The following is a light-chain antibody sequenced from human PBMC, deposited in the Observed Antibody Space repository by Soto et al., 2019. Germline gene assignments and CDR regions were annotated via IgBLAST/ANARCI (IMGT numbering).Light chain of an antibody. V-gene: IGLV1-51*01. CDR1: SSNIGNNY. CDR3: ATWDGSLPGEV. J-gene: IGLJ2*01. CDR2: DNN. Sequence: QSVLTQSPSVSAAPGQQVTISCSGSSSNIGNNYVSWYQQLPGTAPKLLIYDNNKRPSGIPDRFSGSKSGTSGTLDITGLQTGDEADYYFATWDGSLPGEVFGGGTKVTVL.